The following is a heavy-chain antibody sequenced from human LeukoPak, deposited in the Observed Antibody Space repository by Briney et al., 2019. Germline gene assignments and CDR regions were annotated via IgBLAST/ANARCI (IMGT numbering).Heavy chain of an antibody. Sequence: ASVKVSCKASGYTFTSYAMHWVRQAPGQRPEWMGWINAGNGNTKYPQKFQGRVTITRDTSASTAYMELSSLRPEDTAVYYCARVQSAYCSSSSCYGGYFDYWGQGTLVTVSS. CDR1: GYTFTSYA. CDR3: ARVQSAYCSSSSCYGGYFDY. J-gene: IGHJ4*02. V-gene: IGHV1-3*01. D-gene: IGHD2-2*01. CDR2: INAGNGNT.